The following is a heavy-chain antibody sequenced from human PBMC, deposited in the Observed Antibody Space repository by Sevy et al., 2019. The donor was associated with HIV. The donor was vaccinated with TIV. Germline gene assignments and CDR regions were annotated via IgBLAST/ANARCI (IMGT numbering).Heavy chain of an antibody. Sequence: SETLSLTCTVSGGSITSSAYSWGWIRQPPGKGLEWIGCIYNSEHTYYNPSLKSRVTISVDTSQNLFSLKLTSVTAADTAVYYCAQWLAATALFDYWGQGTLVTVSS. D-gene: IGHD6-19*01. CDR1: GGSITSSAYS. CDR3: AQWLAATALFDY. CDR2: IYNSEHT. V-gene: IGHV4-39*02. J-gene: IGHJ4*02.